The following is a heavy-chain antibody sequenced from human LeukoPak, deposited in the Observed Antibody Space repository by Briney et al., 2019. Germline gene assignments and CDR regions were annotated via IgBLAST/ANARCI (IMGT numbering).Heavy chain of an antibody. CDR1: GGPSNSHY. J-gene: IGHJ4*02. Sequence: ASETLSLTCTVSGGPSNSHYWSWIRQPPGKALEWIGSIDNSGSTNYNPPLNSRLTISIDTSRNQFSLTLSSVTTADTAVYYCARESGWYYFDSWGQGIVVTVSS. CDR3: ARESGWYYFDS. CDR2: IDNSGST. V-gene: IGHV4-59*11. D-gene: IGHD6-19*01.